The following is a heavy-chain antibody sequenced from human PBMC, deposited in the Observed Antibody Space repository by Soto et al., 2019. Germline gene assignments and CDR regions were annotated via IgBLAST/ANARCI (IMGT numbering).Heavy chain of an antibody. CDR3: ASLPPRILVVLLPIST. V-gene: IGHV4-4*02. Sequence: QVQLQESGPRLVKPSGTLSLTCAVSGASISSTNWWTWVRQPPGKGLEWIGEIYHTGSTKYNPSLKSRVTVSLDKSNNQSYLNLSSMNAAATAVYDCASLPPRILVVLLPISTWGRGTLVTVTS. D-gene: IGHD2-15*01. CDR1: GASISSTNW. J-gene: IGHJ4*02. CDR2: IYHTGST.